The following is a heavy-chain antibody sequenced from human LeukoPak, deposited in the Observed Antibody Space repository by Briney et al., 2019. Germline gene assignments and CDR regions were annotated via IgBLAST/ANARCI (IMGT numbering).Heavy chain of an antibody. CDR3: ARDAVDSSSWFGGYYFDY. J-gene: IGHJ4*02. V-gene: IGHV3-48*03. CDR1: GFTFCSYE. Sequence: GGSLRLSCAASGFTFCSYEMNWVRQAPGKGLEWVSYISGIGSTMYYADSVKGRFTISRDNAKNSLYLQMNSLRDEDTAVYYCARDAVDSSSWFGGYYFDYWGQGTLVTVSS. CDR2: ISGIGSTM. D-gene: IGHD6-13*01.